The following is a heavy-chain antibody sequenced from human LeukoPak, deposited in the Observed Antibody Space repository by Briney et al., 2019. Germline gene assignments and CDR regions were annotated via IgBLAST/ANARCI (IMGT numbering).Heavy chain of an antibody. CDR2: INPSGGST. CDR1: GYTFTSYY. V-gene: IGHV1-46*01. CDR3: ARAGDSSTSEYYYYYMDV. J-gene: IGHJ6*03. Sequence: ASVKVPCKASGYTFTSYYMHWVRQAPGQGLEWMGIINPSGGSTSYAQKFQGRVTMTRDMSTSTVYMELSSLRSEDTAVYYCARAGDSSTSEYYYYYMDVWGKGTTVTVSS. D-gene: IGHD6-19*01.